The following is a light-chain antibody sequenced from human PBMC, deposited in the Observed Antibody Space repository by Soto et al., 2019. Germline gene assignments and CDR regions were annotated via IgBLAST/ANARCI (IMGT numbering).Light chain of an antibody. Sequence: ETVMTQSPATLSVSPGERATLSCRASQSVSSKLAWYQQKPGQTPRLLIYGASTRATGIPARFSGSGSGTEFTLSISSPQSEDSAVYYCQQYNNWPPITFGQGTRLEIK. V-gene: IGKV3D-15*01. J-gene: IGKJ5*01. CDR3: QQYNNWPPIT. CDR2: GAS. CDR1: QSVSSK.